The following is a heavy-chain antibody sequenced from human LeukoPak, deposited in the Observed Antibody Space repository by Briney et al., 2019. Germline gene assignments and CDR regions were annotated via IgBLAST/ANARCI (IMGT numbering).Heavy chain of an antibody. CDR2: ISSSSSTI. CDR3: ARGPQASGWSTSGLY. CDR1: GFTFSSYA. V-gene: IGHV3-48*01. Sequence: GGSLRLSCAASGFTFSSYAMSWVRQAPGKGLEWVSYISSSSSTINYADSVKGRFTISRDNAKNSLYLQMDSLRAEDTAVYYCARGPQASGWSTSGLYWGQGTLVTVSS. D-gene: IGHD6-19*01. J-gene: IGHJ4*02.